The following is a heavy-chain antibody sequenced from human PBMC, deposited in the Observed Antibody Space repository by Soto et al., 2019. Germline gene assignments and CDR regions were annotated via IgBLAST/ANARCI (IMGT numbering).Heavy chain of an antibody. CDR3: AAGSSAQDYYYYGMDV. CDR2: IVVGSGNT. V-gene: IGHV1-58*01. J-gene: IGHJ6*02. CDR1: GFTFTSSA. Sequence: VSCKASGFTFTSSAVQWVRQARGQRLEWIGWIVVGSGNTNYAQKFQERVTITRDMSTSTAYMELSSLRSEDTAVYYCAAGSSAQDYYYYGMDVWGQGTTVTVSS. D-gene: IGHD6-6*01.